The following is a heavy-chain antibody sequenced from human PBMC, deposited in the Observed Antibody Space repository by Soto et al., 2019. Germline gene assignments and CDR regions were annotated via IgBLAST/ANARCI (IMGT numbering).Heavy chain of an antibody. D-gene: IGHD6-19*01. CDR1: GDSFTGFW. CDR2: IYPRDSDT. CDR3: ARQHPLDSRVWYT. J-gene: IGHJ4*02. V-gene: IGHV5-51*01. Sequence: GESLNISCKVSGDSFTGFWIGWVRQMPGKGLEWLGSIYPRDSDTRYSPSFQGQVTISADKSLSTAYLQWNSLQASDTAIYYCARQHPLDSRVWYTWGQGTLVTVSS.